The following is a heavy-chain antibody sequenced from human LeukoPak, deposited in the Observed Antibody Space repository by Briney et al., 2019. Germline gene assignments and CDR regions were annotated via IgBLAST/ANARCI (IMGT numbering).Heavy chain of an antibody. CDR3: ARGPSPYYDILTGFFDY. V-gene: IGHV3-48*03. Sequence: PGGSLRLSCAASGFTFSSYEMNWVRQAPGKGLEWVSYISSSGSTIYYADSVKGRFTISRDNAKNSLYLQMNSLRAEDTAVYYCARGPSPYYDILTGFFDYWGQGTLVTVSS. J-gene: IGHJ4*02. CDR1: GFTFSSYE. CDR2: ISSSGSTI. D-gene: IGHD3-9*01.